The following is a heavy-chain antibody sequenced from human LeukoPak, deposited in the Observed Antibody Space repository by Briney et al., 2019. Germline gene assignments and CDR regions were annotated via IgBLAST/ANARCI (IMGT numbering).Heavy chain of an antibody. CDR1: GGSISSYY. J-gene: IGHJ4*02. D-gene: IGHD3-22*01. CDR3: ARAPYYYDSSGYYARPKYFDY. V-gene: IGHV4-59*01. CDR2: SYYSGST. Sequence: PSETLSLTCTVSGGSISSYYWSWIRQPPGKGLEWVGYSYYSGSTNYNPSRNSRGTISVDTSKNQFSLQLSSVTAADTAVYYCARAPYYYDSSGYYARPKYFDYWGQGTLVTVSS.